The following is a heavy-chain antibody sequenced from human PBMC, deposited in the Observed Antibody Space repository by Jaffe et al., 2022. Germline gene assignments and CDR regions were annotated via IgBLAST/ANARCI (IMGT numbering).Heavy chain of an antibody. Sequence: EVQLLESGGGLVQPGGSLRLSCAASGFTFSSYAMSWVRQAPGKGLEWVSAISGSGGSTYYADSVKGRFTISRDNSKNTLYLQMNSLRAEDTAVYYCAKTVRVMRSYCSGGSCYGWGQGTLVTVSS. J-gene: IGHJ4*02. CDR1: GFTFSSYA. CDR3: AKTVRVMRSYCSGGSCYG. CDR2: ISGSGGST. V-gene: IGHV3-23*01. D-gene: IGHD2-15*01.